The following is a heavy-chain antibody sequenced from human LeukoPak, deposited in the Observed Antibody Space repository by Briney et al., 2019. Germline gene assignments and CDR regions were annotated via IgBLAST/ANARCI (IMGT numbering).Heavy chain of an antibody. Sequence: SETLSLTFIVSGGSTIGYYWSWIRQPAGKGLEWIGRIYTSGSPNYTPSLKSRVTISVDKSKNQLSLQLSSVTAADTAVYYCAREKAGAFDYWGQGSLVTVSS. V-gene: IGHV4-4*07. CDR2: IYTSGSP. J-gene: IGHJ4*02. D-gene: IGHD6-19*01. CDR3: AREKAGAFDY. CDR1: GGSTIGYY.